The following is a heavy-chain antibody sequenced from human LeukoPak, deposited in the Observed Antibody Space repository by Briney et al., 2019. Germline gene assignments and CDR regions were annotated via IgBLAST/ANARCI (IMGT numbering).Heavy chain of an antibody. CDR1: GYTFTGYF. V-gene: IGHV1-2*06. CDR3: ARDRDGGVGTIDY. CDR2: INLNSGGT. D-gene: IGHD3-3*01. J-gene: IGHJ4*02. Sequence: ASVKVSCKASGYTFTGYFMHWVRQAPGQGLEWVGRINLNSGGTYYAQNFQGRVTMTRDTSISTAYVELSRLTSDDAAVYYCARDRDGGVGTIDYWGQGTLVPVSS.